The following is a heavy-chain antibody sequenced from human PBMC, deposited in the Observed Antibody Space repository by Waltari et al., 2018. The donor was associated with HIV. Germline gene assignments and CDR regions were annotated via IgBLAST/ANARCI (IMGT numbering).Heavy chain of an antibody. CDR3: ARGQYGPGSREDY. J-gene: IGHJ4*02. CDR1: GGSSSNYY. CDR2: SNHSGRT. V-gene: IGHV4-34*02. D-gene: IGHD3-10*01. Sequence: QVQLQQWGTGLLKPSETLSLTCAVQGGSSSNYYWSWIRQPPGKGLEWIAESNHSGRTNYTPSLKRRLTISVDPSKTQFSVKLTSVTAADTAVYLCARGQYGPGSREDYCGQGTLVTVAS.